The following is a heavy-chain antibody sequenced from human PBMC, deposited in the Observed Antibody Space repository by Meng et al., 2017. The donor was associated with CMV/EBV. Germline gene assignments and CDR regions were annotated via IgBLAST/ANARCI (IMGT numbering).Heavy chain of an antibody. Sequence: QVQLVESGGGVVQPGGSLRLSCAASGFTFSSYGMHWVRQAPGKGLEWVAFIRYDGSNKYYADSVKGRFTISRDNSKNTLYLQMNSLRAEDTAVYYCAKTTVTPGAYWGQGTQVTVSS. CDR1: GFTFSSYG. J-gene: IGHJ4*02. V-gene: IGHV3-30*02. D-gene: IGHD4-11*01. CDR2: IRYDGSNK. CDR3: AKTTVTPGAY.